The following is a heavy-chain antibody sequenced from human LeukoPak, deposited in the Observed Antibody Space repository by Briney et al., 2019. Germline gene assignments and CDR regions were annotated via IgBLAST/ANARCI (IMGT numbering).Heavy chain of an antibody. D-gene: IGHD2-2*02. CDR2: IKQDGSEK. V-gene: IGHV3-7*01. CDR3: ARERGGFCSGTSCYKAFDI. Sequence: GGSLRLSCAASGFTFSSYWMTWVRQAPGKGLEWVANIKQDGSEKYYVDSVKGRFTISRDSANNSLYLQLNSLRAEDTAVCYCARERGGFCSGTSCYKAFDIWGQGTMVTVSS. J-gene: IGHJ3*02. CDR1: GFTFSSYW.